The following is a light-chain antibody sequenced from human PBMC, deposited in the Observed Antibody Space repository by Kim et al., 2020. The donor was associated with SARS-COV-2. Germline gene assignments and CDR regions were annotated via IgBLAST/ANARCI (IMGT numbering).Light chain of an antibody. Sequence: QSVLTQPPSASGTPGQRVTISCSGSSSNIGSNYVYWYQQLPGTAPKHLIYRNNQRPSGVPDRFSGSKSGTSASLAISGLRSEDEAAYYCAAWDDSLSGVVFGGGTQLTVL. J-gene: IGLJ2*01. CDR1: SSNIGSNY. V-gene: IGLV1-47*01. CDR2: RNN. CDR3: AAWDDSLSGVV.